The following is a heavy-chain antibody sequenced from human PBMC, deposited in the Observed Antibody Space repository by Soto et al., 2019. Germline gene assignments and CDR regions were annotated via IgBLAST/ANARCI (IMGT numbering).Heavy chain of an antibody. J-gene: IGHJ6*02. D-gene: IGHD2-21*02. V-gene: IGHV1-8*01. CDR3: ARWTDGYYYDGMDV. CDR1: GYTFTSYD. Sequence: QVQLVQSGAEVKKPGASVKVSCKASGYTFTSYDINWVRQATGQGLEWMGWMNPNSGNTGYAQKFQGRVTMTRNTSISTAYMELSSLRSEDTAVYSCARWTDGYYYDGMDVWGQGTTVTVSS. CDR2: MNPNSGNT.